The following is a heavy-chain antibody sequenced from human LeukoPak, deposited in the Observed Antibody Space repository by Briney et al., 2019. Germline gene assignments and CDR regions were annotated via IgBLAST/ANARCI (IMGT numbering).Heavy chain of an antibody. CDR2: IYYSGST. V-gene: IGHV4-39*01. J-gene: IGHJ4*02. CDR1: GGSISSSSYY. D-gene: IGHD3-3*01. CDR3: ARQYYDFWSGYYTNFDY. Sequence: SETLSLTCTVSGGSISSSSYYWGWVRQPRGKGLEWIGSIYYSGSTYYNPSLKSRLTISVHTSTNQFSLKLRSVTAADTAVYYCARQYYDFWSGYYTNFDYWGQGTLVTVSS.